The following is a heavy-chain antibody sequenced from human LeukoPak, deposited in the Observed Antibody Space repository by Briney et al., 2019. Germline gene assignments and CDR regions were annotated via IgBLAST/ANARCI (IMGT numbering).Heavy chain of an antibody. CDR2: VYYSGST. CDR1: SGSIGSSSNY. D-gene: IGHD2-8*01. J-gene: IGHJ5*02. V-gene: IGHV4-39*01. Sequence: SETLSLTCTVSSGSIGSSSNYWGWIRQAPGKGLEWIGNVYYSGSTFYNPSLKSRVTISVDTSKNRFSLKLRSVTAADTAIYYCARASFNVVFGNWFDPWGQGTLVTVSS. CDR3: ARASFNVVFGNWFDP.